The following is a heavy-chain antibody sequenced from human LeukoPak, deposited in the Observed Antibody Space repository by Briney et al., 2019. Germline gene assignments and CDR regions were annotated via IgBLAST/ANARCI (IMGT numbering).Heavy chain of an antibody. J-gene: IGHJ4*02. CDR3: ATAVGSYFDY. V-gene: IGHV4-39*07. D-gene: IGHD3-16*01. Sequence: SETLSLTCTVSGGSISSSDFYWGWIRQPPGKGLEWIGSISYSGNTYYNPSLKSRVTMSVDTSENQFSLKLNSVTAADTAVYYCATAVGSYFDYWSQGTLVTVSS. CDR1: GGSISSSDFY. CDR2: ISYSGNT.